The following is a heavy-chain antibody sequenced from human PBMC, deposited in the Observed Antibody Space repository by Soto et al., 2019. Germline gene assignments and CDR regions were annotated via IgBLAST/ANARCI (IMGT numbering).Heavy chain of an antibody. V-gene: IGHV3-13*01. D-gene: IGHD6-19*01. CDR1: GFTFSSYV. Sequence: GGSLRLSCAASGFTFSSYVMHWVRQATGKGLEWVSAIGTAGDTYYPGSVKGRFTISRENAKNSLYLQMNSLRAGDTAVYYCARDLRGWYFGSQREFGYYMDVWGKGTTVTVSS. CDR3: ARDLRGWYFGSQREFGYYMDV. CDR2: IGTAGDT. J-gene: IGHJ6*03.